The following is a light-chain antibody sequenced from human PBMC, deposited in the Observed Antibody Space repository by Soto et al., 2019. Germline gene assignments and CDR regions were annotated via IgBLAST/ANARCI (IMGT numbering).Light chain of an antibody. Sequence: QSVLTQPPSVSAAPGQKVTISCSGSSSNIGNNYVSWYQQLPGTAPKLLIYDNNKRPSGIPDRSSGSKSGTSATLGITGLQTGDEADYYCGTWDSSLSAYVFGTGTKVT. J-gene: IGLJ1*01. CDR1: SSNIGNNY. CDR3: GTWDSSLSAYV. CDR2: DNN. V-gene: IGLV1-51*01.